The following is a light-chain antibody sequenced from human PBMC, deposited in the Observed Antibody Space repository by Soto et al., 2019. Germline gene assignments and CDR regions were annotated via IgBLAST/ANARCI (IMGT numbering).Light chain of an antibody. V-gene: IGLV2-14*01. J-gene: IGLJ1*01. Sequence: QAALPKPDSESGSPGQSLTISCTGTSIDIAPYNYVSWYQQHPGKAPKLIIYEVSYRPSGISNRFSGSQSGNTASLTISGLQAEHEAHYYCSSYTTRTNYVFGNVIKVTV. CDR3: SSYTTRTNYV. CDR2: EVS. CDR1: SIDIAPYNY.